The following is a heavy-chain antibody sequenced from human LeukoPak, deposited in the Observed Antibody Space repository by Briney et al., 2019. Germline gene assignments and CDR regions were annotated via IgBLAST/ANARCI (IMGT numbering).Heavy chain of an antibody. D-gene: IGHD6-19*01. J-gene: IGHJ6*03. CDR2: SGSGEST. V-gene: IGHV3-23*01. CDR1: GFTFSSYS. CDR3: ARGVGIAVAVNMDV. Sequence: GSLRLSCAASGFTFSSYSMSWVRQAPGKGLEWVSDSGSGESTHYADSVKGRFTISRDNSKNTLYLQMSSLRGEDTAVYYCARGVGIAVAVNMDVWGKGTTVTVSS.